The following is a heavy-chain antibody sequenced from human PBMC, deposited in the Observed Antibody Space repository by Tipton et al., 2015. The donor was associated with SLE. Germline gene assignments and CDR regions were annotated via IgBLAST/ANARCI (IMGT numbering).Heavy chain of an antibody. CDR3: AKDSGDYDFGQDP. Sequence: TLSLTCNVYGASISDINYSWGWGWVRQSPGKGLEWIATFYSSGSPNSRSPYYSPSLKSRDTISIDTSKNQFSLKLSSVTAADTAVYYCAKDSGDYDFGQDPWGRGTLVTVSS. CDR1: GASISDINYS. V-gene: IGHV4-39*07. CDR2: FYSSGSPNSRSP. J-gene: IGHJ5*02. D-gene: IGHD3-3*01.